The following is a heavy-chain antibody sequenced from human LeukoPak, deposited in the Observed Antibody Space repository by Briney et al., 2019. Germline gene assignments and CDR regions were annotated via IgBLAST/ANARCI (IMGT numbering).Heavy chain of an antibody. CDR1: GFTFSSYE. V-gene: IGHV3-21*01. CDR2: ISSSSSYI. J-gene: IGHJ4*02. D-gene: IGHD3-10*01. CDR3: ASSRNPGSGSYPFDY. Sequence: GGSLRLSCAASGFTFSSYEMNWVRQAPGKGLEWVSSISSSSSYIYYADSVTGRFTISRDNAKNSLYLQMNSLRAEDTAVYYCASSRNPGSGSYPFDYWGQGTLVTVSS.